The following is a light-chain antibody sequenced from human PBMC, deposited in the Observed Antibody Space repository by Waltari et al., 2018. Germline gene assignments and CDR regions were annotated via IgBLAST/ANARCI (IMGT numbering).Light chain of an antibody. CDR2: KAN. V-gene: IGLV8-61*01. J-gene: IGLJ3*02. Sequence: QTVVTQEPSLSVSPGGTVTLTFALSSGSLSRTHSARWYQQSPGQTPRTLVYKANIRSSGVPDRFSGSVLGNKAVLIITGAQAEDESTYYCLLYMGSGIWVFGGGTKLTVL. CDR3: LLYMGSGIWV. CDR1: SGSLSRTHS.